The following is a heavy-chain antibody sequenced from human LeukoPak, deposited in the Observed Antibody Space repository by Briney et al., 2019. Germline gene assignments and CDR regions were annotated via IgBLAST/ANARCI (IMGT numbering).Heavy chain of an antibody. J-gene: IGHJ5*01. Sequence: PSGTLSLACAVSGASISSTNWWSWVRQPPEKGLEWIGEIYHSGSTNYNPSLKSRVTISLDKSKNQFSLKLTSVTAADTAVYYCARGIGGATNAWFDPWGQGTTVTVSS. D-gene: IGHD1-26*01. CDR3: ARGIGGATNAWFDP. V-gene: IGHV4-4*02. CDR1: GASISSTNW. CDR2: IYHSGST.